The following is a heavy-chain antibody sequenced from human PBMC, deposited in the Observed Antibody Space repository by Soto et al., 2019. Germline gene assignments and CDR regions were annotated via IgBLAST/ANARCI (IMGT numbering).Heavy chain of an antibody. V-gene: IGHV6-1*01. CDR2: TYYRSKWDN. Sequence: SQTLSLTCAISGDSVSSNRAACNWIRQSPSRGLEWLGRTYYRSKWDNDYAVSVRSRITINPDTSKNQFSVQLNSVTPEDTAVYYCVRKPIQLWPHDAVNLWGQGTMVTVSS. CDR3: VRKPIQLWPHDAVNL. J-gene: IGHJ3*01. D-gene: IGHD5-18*01. CDR1: GDSVSSNRAA.